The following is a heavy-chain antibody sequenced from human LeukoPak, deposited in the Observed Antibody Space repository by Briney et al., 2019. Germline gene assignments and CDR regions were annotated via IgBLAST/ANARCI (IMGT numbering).Heavy chain of an antibody. D-gene: IGHD5-12*01. CDR3: ARGGRRGYSGYDFPYNWFDP. J-gene: IGHJ5*02. CDR1: GYTFSDYY. V-gene: IGHV1-2*02. CDR2: INPNNGDT. Sequence: SVKVSCRASGYTFSDYYMHWVRQAPGQGLERMAWINPNNGDTNYAQKFQGRVTMTRNTSISTAYMELSSLRSEDTAVYYCARGGRRGYSGYDFPYNWFDPWGQGTPVTVSS.